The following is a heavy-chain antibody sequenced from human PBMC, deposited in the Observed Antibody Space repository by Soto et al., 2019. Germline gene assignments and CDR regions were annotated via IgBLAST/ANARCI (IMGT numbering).Heavy chain of an antibody. Sequence: PVGSLRLSCASSVFTFSTFAMHCVRHSPGKWLDWVAVISYDGSNKYYADSVKGRFTISRDNSKNTLYLQMNSLRSEDTAVYYCARDPDGGSGNYYLFEYWGQGTLVSVSS. J-gene: IGHJ4*02. CDR3: ARDPDGGSGNYYLFEY. V-gene: IGHV3-30-3*01. D-gene: IGHD3-22*01. CDR1: VFTFSTFA. CDR2: ISYDGSNK.